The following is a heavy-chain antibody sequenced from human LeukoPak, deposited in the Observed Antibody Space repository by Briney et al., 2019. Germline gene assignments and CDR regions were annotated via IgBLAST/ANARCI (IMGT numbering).Heavy chain of an antibody. V-gene: IGHV4-38-2*02. CDR1: GYSINNGYY. J-gene: IGHJ4*02. Sequence: SETLSLTCTVSGYSINNGYYWGWIRQPPGKGLEWIGSIYHSGSTYYKPSLQSRVTISVDTSKNQFSLKLSSVTAADTAVYYCARQKTRYCSGGSCYSGFVYWGQGTLVTVSS. CDR3: ARQKTRYCSGGSCYSGFVY. D-gene: IGHD2-15*01. CDR2: IYHSGST.